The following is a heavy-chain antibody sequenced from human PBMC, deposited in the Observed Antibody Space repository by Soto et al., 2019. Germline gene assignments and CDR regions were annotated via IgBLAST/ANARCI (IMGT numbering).Heavy chain of an antibody. CDR3: VKGAWLDY. V-gene: IGHV3-23*01. Sequence: GGPLRLCCAASGFTFSTFDMTWVRQDPGKGLEWVSLIRGNDGSTHYADCVKGRFTISRDNSKNTLYLQMNSLRVEDTAVYFCVKGAWLDYWGQGNMVTVSS. CDR1: GFTFSTFD. D-gene: IGHD3-16*01. J-gene: IGHJ4*02. CDR2: IRGNDGST.